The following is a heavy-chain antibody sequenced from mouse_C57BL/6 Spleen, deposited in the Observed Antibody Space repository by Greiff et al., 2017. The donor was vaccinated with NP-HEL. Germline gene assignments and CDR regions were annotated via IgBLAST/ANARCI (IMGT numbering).Heavy chain of an antibody. D-gene: IGHD1-1*01. CDR3: TRLDFRITTVGYFDY. CDR2: IDPETGGT. J-gene: IGHJ2*01. V-gene: IGHV1-15*01. Sequence: QVQLQQSGAELVRPGASVTLSCKASGYTFTDYEMHWVKQTPVHGLEWIGAIDPETGGTAYNQKFKGKAILTADKSSSTAYMELRSLTSEDSAVYYCTRLDFRITTVGYFDYWGQGTTLTVSS. CDR1: GYTFTDYE.